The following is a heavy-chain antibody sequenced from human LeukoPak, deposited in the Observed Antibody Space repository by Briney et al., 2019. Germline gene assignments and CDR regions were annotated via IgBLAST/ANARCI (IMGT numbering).Heavy chain of an antibody. CDR1: GFTFSDYN. Sequence: GGSLRLSCAASGFTFSDYNMHWVREAPGKGREWVAVISYDGRIENYADSVKGRLTILRDNSKKTLHLQMNSLRAEDTAIYYCARGLITVAPGTSNSLPLPLIDYWGQGTLVSVSS. J-gene: IGHJ4*02. CDR2: ISYDGRIE. V-gene: IGHV3-30*04. D-gene: IGHD4-11*01. CDR3: ARGLITVAPGTSNSLPLPLIDY.